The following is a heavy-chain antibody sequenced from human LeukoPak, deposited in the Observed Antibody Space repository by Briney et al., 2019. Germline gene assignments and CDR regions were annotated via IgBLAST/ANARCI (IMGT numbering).Heavy chain of an antibody. CDR1: GFSLSTSGVG. Sequence: SGPTLVKPTQTLTLTCTFSGFSLSTSGVGVAWIRQPPGEALEWLALIYWNDDKRYNPSLRSRLTITKDTSKDQVVLTMTIMDPVDTATYYCAHIGSCSSVTCLPFDYWGQGTLVTVSS. V-gene: IGHV2-5*01. CDR3: AHIGSCSSVTCLPFDY. J-gene: IGHJ4*02. CDR2: IYWNDDK. D-gene: IGHD2-2*01.